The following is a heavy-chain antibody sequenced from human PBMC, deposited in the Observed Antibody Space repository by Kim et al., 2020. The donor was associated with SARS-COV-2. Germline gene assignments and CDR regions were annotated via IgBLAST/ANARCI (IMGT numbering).Heavy chain of an antibody. V-gene: IGHV7-4-1*01. CDR3: ARGVYYDILTAYPYFDY. CDR1: GYTFTSYA. CDR2: INTNTGNP. J-gene: IGHJ4*02. Sequence: ASVKVSCKASGYTFTSYAMNWVRQAPGQGLEWMGWINTNTGNPTYAQGFTGRFVFSLDTSVSTAYLQICSLKAEDTAVYYCARGVYYDILTAYPYFDYWGQGTLVTVSS. D-gene: IGHD3-9*01.